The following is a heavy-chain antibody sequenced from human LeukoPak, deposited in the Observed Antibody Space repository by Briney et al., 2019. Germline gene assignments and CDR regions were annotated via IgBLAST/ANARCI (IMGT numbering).Heavy chain of an antibody. CDR2: IYHSGST. J-gene: IGHJ6*03. V-gene: IGHV4-30-2*01. D-gene: IGHD2-8*01. Sequence: SQTLSLTCTVSGGSISSGGYYWSWIRQPPGKGLEWIGYIYHSGSTYYNPSLKSRVTISVDRSKNQFSLKLSSVTAAGTAVYYCARQGGYCTNGVCPYYYYYYMDVWGKGTTVTVSS. CDR3: ARQGGYCTNGVCPYYYYYYMDV. CDR1: GGSISSGGYY.